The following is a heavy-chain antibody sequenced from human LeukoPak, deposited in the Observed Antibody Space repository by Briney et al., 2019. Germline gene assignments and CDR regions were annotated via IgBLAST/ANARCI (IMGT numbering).Heavy chain of an antibody. CDR1: GDPISSHSGYR. Sequence: PSETLSLTCTVSGDPISSHSGYRGTWIRQAPGKGLEWIGYVYYSGTTSYNPSVNSRVTISVDTSKNQFSLKLTSVTAADTAVYYCAREWSSFDYWGQGTLVTVSS. CDR2: VYYSGTT. D-gene: IGHD3-10*01. CDR3: AREWSSFDY. J-gene: IGHJ4*02. V-gene: IGHV4-61*08.